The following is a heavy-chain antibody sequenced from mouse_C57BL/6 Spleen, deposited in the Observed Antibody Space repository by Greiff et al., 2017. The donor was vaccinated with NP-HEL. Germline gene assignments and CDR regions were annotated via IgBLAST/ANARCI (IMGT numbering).Heavy chain of an antibody. J-gene: IGHJ2*01. D-gene: IGHD3-2*01. CDR3: ARDSSGYFDY. V-gene: IGHV1-72*01. CDR2: IDPNSGGT. Sequence: VKLQQPGAELVKPGASVKLSCKASGYTFTSYWMHWVKQRPGRCLEWIVRIDPNSGGTKYNEKFKSKATLTVDKPSSTAYMQLSSLTSEDSAVYYCARDSSGYFDYWGQGTTLTVSS. CDR1: GYTFTSYW.